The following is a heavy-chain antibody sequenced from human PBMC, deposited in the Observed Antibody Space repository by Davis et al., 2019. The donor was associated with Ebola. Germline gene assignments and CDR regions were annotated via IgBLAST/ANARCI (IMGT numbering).Heavy chain of an antibody. CDR1: GFTFDDYA. CDR2: ISGDGGST. D-gene: IGHD4-17*01. J-gene: IGHJ4*02. CDR3: TSETTVIDY. Sequence: GGSLRLSCAASGFTFDDYAMHWVRQAPGKGLEWVSLISGDGGSTYYADSVKGRFTISRDNSKNSLYLQMNSLKTEDTAVYYCTSETTVIDYWGQGTLVTVSS. V-gene: IGHV3-43*02.